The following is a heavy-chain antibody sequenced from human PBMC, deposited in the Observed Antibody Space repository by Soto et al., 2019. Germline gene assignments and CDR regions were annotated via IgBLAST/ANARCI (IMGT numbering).Heavy chain of an antibody. CDR2: IYNSERT. Sequence: PXETLSLSCTVSGGSISGYYWSWIRQPAGKGLEWIGLIYNSERTNYNPSLKSRVTMSMDTSKNQFSLKLTSVTAADTAVYFCAREPLAHSYFDLWGQGTLVTVSS. CDR3: AREPLAHSYFDL. J-gene: IGHJ4*02. CDR1: GGSISGYY. V-gene: IGHV4-4*07.